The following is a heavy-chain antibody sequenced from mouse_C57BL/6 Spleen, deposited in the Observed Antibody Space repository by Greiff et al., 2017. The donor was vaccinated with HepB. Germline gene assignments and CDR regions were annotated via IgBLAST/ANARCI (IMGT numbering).Heavy chain of an antibody. CDR1: GFTFSDYG. CDR3: ARGYYGGSLAY. J-gene: IGHJ3*01. Sequence: EVKLVESGGGLVKPGGSLKLSCAASGFTFSDYGMHWVRQAPEKGLEWVAYISSGSSTIYYADTVKGRFTISRDNAKNTRFLQMTSLRSEDTAMYYCARGYYGGSLAYWGQGTLVTVSA. D-gene: IGHD1-1*01. V-gene: IGHV5-17*01. CDR2: ISSGSSTI.